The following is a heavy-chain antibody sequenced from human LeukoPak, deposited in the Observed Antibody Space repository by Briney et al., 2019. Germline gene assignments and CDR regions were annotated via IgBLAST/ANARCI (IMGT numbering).Heavy chain of an antibody. Sequence: PSETLSLTCTVSGYSISSGYYWGWIRQPPGKGLEWIGSMYHSGSTYYNPSLKSRVTISVDTSKNQFSLKLSSVTAADTAVYYCARDGGTLRFLEWLPDYWGQGTLVTVSS. CDR2: MYHSGST. V-gene: IGHV4-38-2*02. D-gene: IGHD3-3*01. CDR3: ARDGGTLRFLEWLPDY. J-gene: IGHJ4*02. CDR1: GYSISSGYY.